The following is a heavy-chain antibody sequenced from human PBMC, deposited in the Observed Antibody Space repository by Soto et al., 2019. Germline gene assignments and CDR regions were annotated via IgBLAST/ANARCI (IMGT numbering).Heavy chain of an antibody. CDR2: INAGNGNT. D-gene: IGHD6-13*01. Sequence: GASVKVSCKASGYTFTSYAMHWVRQAPGQRLEWMGWINAGNGNTKYSQKFQGRVTITRDTSASTAYMELSSLRSDDTAVYYCARDGKQQLPDYWGQGTLVTVSS. CDR1: GYTFTSYA. V-gene: IGHV1-3*01. CDR3: ARDGKQQLPDY. J-gene: IGHJ4*02.